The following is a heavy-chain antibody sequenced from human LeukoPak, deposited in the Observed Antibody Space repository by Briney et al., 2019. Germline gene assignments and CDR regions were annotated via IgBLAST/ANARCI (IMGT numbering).Heavy chain of an antibody. CDR3: AYKWSCDY. D-gene: IGHD1-1*01. CDR2: IGSGGDA. J-gene: IGHJ4*02. CDR1: GFTFSSYA. Sequence: GGSLRLSCATSGFTFSSYAMTWVRQPPGKGLEWVSAIGSGGDAKYADSVEGRFTISRDNSKKTLYLQMSSLRAEDSAIYYCAYKWSCDYWGQGTLVTVSS. V-gene: IGHV3-23*01.